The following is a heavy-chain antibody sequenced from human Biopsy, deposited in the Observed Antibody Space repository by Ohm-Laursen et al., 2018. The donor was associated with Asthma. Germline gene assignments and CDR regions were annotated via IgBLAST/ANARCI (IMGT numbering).Heavy chain of an antibody. CDR1: PGSFNGFF. CDR3: ARGPELDV. Sequence: TLSLTCDVYPGSFNGFFWTWIRQSPGKGLEWIGETNERGVTNNNPSLKSQVIISIDTYWNRVSLKLTSVTAADTAVYYCARGPELDVWGQGTTVTVSS. J-gene: IGHJ6*02. CDR2: TNERGVT. V-gene: IGHV4-34*01.